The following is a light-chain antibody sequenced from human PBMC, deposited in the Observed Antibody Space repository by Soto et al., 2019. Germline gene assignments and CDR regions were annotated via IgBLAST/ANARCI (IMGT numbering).Light chain of an antibody. CDR2: GDN. Sequence: QSVLTQLPSVSGAPGQRVAISCTGSSSNIGAEYDVHWYQQLPGTAHNRFIYGDNNRHTEVPDRFSGSKSGTSASLAITGLQPEDEADYYCQSYDSSLTTFVFGTGTKV. CDR3: QSYDSSLTTFV. CDR1: SSNIGAEYD. V-gene: IGLV1-40*01. J-gene: IGLJ1*01.